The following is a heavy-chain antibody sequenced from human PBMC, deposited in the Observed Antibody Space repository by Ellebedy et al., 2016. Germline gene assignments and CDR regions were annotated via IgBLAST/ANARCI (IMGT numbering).Heavy chain of an antibody. CDR2: ISAGSDTT. CDR1: GFTFSNYF. CDR3: RQGHYADL. Sequence: GGSLRLSXATSGFTFSNYFMTWIRQAPGKGLEWVSTISAGSDTTRLADSVKGRFTISRDSSKNSVYLRMSNLRVEDTAVYYCRQGHYADLWGQGTLVTVSS. D-gene: IGHD4-17*01. V-gene: IGHV3-23*01. J-gene: IGHJ4*02.